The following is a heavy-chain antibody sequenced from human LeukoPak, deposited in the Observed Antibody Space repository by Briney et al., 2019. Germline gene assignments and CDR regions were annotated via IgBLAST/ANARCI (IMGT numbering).Heavy chain of an antibody. Sequence: PGGSLRLSCAASGFTFSSYWMSWVRQAPGKGLEWVTSINKDGSEKYYVESVKGRFTISRDNAKNSLYLQMTSLRAEDTAVYYCARLMTGGYRAFDYWGQGTLVTVSS. V-gene: IGHV3-7*04. CDR1: GFTFSSYW. CDR2: INKDGSEK. D-gene: IGHD2-8*02. CDR3: ARLMTGGYRAFDY. J-gene: IGHJ4*02.